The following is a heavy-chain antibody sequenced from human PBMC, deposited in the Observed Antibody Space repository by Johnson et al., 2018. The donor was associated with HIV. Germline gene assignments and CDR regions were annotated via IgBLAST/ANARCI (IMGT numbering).Heavy chain of an antibody. V-gene: IGHV3-53*01. CDR3: ARDTAMVHDAFDI. CDR2: IYSGGST. D-gene: IGHD5-18*01. CDR1: GFTVSSNY. J-gene: IGHJ3*02. Sequence: VQLVESGGGLIQPGGSLRLSCAASGFTVSSNYMSWVRQAPGKGLEWVSVIYSGGSTYYADSVKGRFTISRDNSKNTLYLQMNSLRAEDPAVYYCARDTAMVHDAFDIWGQGTMVTVSS.